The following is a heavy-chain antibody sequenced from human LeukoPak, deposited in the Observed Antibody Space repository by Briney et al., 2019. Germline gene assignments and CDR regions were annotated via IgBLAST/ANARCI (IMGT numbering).Heavy chain of an antibody. CDR2: LSPYGNS. V-gene: IGHV1-18*01. CDR1: GYTFNNYG. D-gene: IGHD3-10*01. J-gene: IGHJ4*02. CDR3: ARWFYYGSTTYYNFDY. Sequence: GASVKVSCKASGYTFNNYGISWVRQAPGQGLEWMEWLSPYGNSDYAQRLQGRVTVTTDTSTSAAYMELRSLRSDDTAVYYCARWFYYGSTTYYNFDYWGQGTLVTVSS.